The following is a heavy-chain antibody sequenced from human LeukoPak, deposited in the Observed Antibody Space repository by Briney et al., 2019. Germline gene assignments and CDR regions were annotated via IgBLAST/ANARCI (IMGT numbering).Heavy chain of an antibody. CDR2: ISSSSSTI. CDR3: ARDPADRRWFGEFL. V-gene: IGHV3-48*01. D-gene: IGHD3-10*01. Sequence: QAGGSLRLSCAASGFTFSSYSMNWVRQAPGKGLEWDSYISSSSSTIYYADSVKGRFTISRDNAKNSLYLQMNSLRAEDTAVYYCARDPADRRWFGEFLRGQGTLVTVSS. J-gene: IGHJ4*02. CDR1: GFTFSSYS.